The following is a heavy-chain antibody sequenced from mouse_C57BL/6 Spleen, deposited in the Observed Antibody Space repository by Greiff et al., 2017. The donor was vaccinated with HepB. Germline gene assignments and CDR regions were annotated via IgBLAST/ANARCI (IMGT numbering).Heavy chain of an antibody. CDR1: GYSITSGYY. CDR2: ISYDGSN. V-gene: IGHV3-6*01. D-gene: IGHD1-1*01. CDR3: ARDLTTVVAKGYFDV. Sequence: EVHLVESGPGLVKPSQSLSLTCSVTGYSITSGYYWNWIRQFPGNKLEWMGYISYDGSNNYNPSLKNRISITRDTSKNQFFLKLNSVTTEDTATYYCARDLTTVVAKGYFDVWGTGTTVTVSS. J-gene: IGHJ1*03.